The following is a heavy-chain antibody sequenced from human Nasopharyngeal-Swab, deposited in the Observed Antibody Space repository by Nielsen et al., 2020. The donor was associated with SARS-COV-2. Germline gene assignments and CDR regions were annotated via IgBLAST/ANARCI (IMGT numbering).Heavy chain of an antibody. CDR2: ISYDGSNK. CDR1: GFTFSSYG. D-gene: IGHD2-15*01. Sequence: GESLKISCAASGFTFSSYGMHWVRQAPGKGLEWVAVISYDGSNKYYADSVKGRFTISRDNSKNTLYLQMNSLRAEDTAVYYCAKSSGDSPRRAFDIWGQGTMVTVSS. CDR3: AKSSGDSPRRAFDI. J-gene: IGHJ3*02. V-gene: IGHV3-30*18.